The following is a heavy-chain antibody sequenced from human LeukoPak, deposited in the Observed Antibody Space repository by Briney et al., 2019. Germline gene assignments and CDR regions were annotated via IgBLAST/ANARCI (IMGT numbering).Heavy chain of an antibody. Sequence: GGSLRLSCAASGFTFSSYAMSWVRQAPGKGLEWVSAISGSGGSTYYADSVKGRFTISRDNSKNTLYLQMNSLRVEDTAVYYCARQGIHLWFDFWGQGTLVTVSS. CDR3: ARQGIHLWFDF. CDR2: ISGSGGST. D-gene: IGHD5-18*01. J-gene: IGHJ4*02. CDR1: GFTFSSYA. V-gene: IGHV3-23*01.